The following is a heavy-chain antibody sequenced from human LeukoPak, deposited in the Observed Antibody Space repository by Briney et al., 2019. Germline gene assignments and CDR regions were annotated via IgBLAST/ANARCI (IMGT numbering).Heavy chain of an antibody. D-gene: IGHD3-10*01. CDR1: GGSISSGGYY. V-gene: IGHV4-31*03. CDR3: ARAMVRGVFGVDWFDP. CDR2: IYYSGST. J-gene: IGHJ5*02. Sequence: SETLSLTCTVSGGSISSGGYYWSWIRQHPGKGLECIGYIYYSGSTYYNPSLKSRVTISVDTSKNQFSLKLSSVTAADTAVYYCARAMVRGVFGVDWFDPWGQGTLVTVSS.